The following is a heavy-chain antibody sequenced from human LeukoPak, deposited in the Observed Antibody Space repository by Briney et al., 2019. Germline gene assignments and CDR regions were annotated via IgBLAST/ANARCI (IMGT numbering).Heavy chain of an antibody. J-gene: IGHJ4*02. CDR3: ARGGYDSSGAFDY. CDR1: GFTFDDYG. Sequence: LGGSLRLSCAASGFTFDDYGMSWVRQALGKGLEWVSGINWNGGSTGYADSVKGRFTISRDNAKNSLYLQMNSLRAEDTALYYCARGGYDSSGAFDYWGQGTLVTVSS. V-gene: IGHV3-20*04. D-gene: IGHD3-22*01. CDR2: INWNGGST.